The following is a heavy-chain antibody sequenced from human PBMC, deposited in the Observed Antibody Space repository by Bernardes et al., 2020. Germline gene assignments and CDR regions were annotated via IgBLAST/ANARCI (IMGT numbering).Heavy chain of an antibody. D-gene: IGHD1-1*01. CDR3: AREMVEPTEPHYYYYGMDV. CDR1: GYTFTGYY. V-gene: IGHV1-2*06. J-gene: IGHJ6*04. CDR2: INPNSGGT. Sequence: ASVKVSCKASGYTFTGYYMHWVRQAPGQGLEWMGRINPNSGGTNYAQKFQGRVTMTRDTSISTAYMELSRLRSDDTAVYYCAREMVEPTEPHYYYYGMDVWGKGTTVTVSS.